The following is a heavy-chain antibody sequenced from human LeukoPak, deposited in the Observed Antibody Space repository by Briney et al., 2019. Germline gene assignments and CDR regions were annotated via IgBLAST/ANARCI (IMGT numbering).Heavy chain of an antibody. J-gene: IGHJ4*02. CDR1: GFTFSSHW. Sequence: GGSLRLSCAASGFTFSSHWISWVRQAPGKGLEWVAHINQDGSQKYYVDSVEGRFAISRDNAKNSLFLQMSGLRAEDTAVYYCARVEDSSGYYLPNYFDYWGQGTLVTVSS. D-gene: IGHD3-22*01. CDR2: INQDGSQK. V-gene: IGHV3-7*03. CDR3: ARVEDSSGYYLPNYFDY.